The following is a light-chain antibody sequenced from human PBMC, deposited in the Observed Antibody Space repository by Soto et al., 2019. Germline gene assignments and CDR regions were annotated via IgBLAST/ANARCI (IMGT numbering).Light chain of an antibody. V-gene: IGKV3-20*01. CDR2: GAY. Sequence: EIVLTQTPGTLSLSPGERATLSCRASQSVSSSYLAWYQQKPGQAPRLLVFGAYNRATGIPDRFSGSGSGADFTLSIDRLEPEDFAVYYCQQYGSSPPITFGQGTRLEI. CDR3: QQYGSSPPIT. J-gene: IGKJ5*01. CDR1: QSVSSSY.